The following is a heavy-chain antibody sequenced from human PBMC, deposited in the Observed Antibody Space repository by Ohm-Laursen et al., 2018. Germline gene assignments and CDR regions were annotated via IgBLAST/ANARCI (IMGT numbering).Heavy chain of an antibody. V-gene: IGHV3-9*01. Sequence: SLRLSCTASGFRFDDYAMHWVRQAPGKGLEWVSGTSWNSGSIGYVDSVKGRFTISRDNAKNSLYLQMNSLRAEDTTLYYCAKDKQGSSSWDVFDYWGQGTLVTVSS. CDR1: GFRFDDYA. J-gene: IGHJ4*02. CDR3: AKDKQGSSSWDVFDY. D-gene: IGHD6-13*01. CDR2: TSWNSGSI.